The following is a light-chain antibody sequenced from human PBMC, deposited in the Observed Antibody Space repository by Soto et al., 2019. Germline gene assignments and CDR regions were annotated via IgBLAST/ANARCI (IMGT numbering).Light chain of an antibody. Sequence: EIVITHARLSLSVTPGQPASISCKSSQILLHSDGKTYLYRYLQKPGQPPQLLLYEVSSRFSGVPDGFSGSGSGTDFTLEISRVEAEDVGVYYCMQSRQLPRTFGQGTKVDIK. CDR1: QILLHSDGKTY. V-gene: IGKV2D-29*01. CDR2: EVS. J-gene: IGKJ1*01. CDR3: MQSRQLPRT.